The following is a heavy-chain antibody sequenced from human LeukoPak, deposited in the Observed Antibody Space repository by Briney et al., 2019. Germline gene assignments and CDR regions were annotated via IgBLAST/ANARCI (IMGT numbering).Heavy chain of an antibody. CDR3: ARPYSSGWYGDFDY. D-gene: IGHD6-19*01. CDR1: GFTFSSYW. Sequence: GGSLRLSCAASGFTFSSYWMHWVRQAPGKGLEWVAVISYDGSNKYYADSVKGPFTISRDNSKNTQYLQMNSLRAEDTAVYYCARPYSSGWYGDFDYWGQGTLVTVSS. V-gene: IGHV3-30*03. CDR2: ISYDGSNK. J-gene: IGHJ4*02.